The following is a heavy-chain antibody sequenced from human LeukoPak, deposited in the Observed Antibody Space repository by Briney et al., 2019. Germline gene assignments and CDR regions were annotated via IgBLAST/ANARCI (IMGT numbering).Heavy chain of an antibody. J-gene: IGHJ6*03. Sequence: ASVKVSCKASGYTFTSYGISWVRQAPGQGLEWMGWISAYNGNTNYAQKLQGRVTMTTDTSTSTAYMELSSLRSEDTAVYYCAAPTGRNYYDSSGYYMDVWGKGTTVTVSS. D-gene: IGHD3-22*01. CDR3: AAPTGRNYYDSSGYYMDV. CDR1: GYTFTSYG. V-gene: IGHV1-18*01. CDR2: ISAYNGNT.